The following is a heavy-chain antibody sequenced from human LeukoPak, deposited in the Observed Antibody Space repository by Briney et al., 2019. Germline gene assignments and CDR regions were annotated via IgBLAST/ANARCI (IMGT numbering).Heavy chain of an antibody. CDR3: ARGPAARETGTFDY. J-gene: IGHJ4*02. Sequence: SVKVSCKASGGTFSSYAISWVRQAPGQGLEWMGRIIPILGIANYAQKFQSRVTITADKSTSTAYMELSSLRSEDTAVYYCARGPAARETGTFDYWGQGTLVTVSS. CDR1: GGTFSSYA. CDR2: IIPILGIA. V-gene: IGHV1-69*04. D-gene: IGHD2-2*01.